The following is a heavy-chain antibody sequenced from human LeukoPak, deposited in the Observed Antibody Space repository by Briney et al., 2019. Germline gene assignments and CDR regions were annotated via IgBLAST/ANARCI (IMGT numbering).Heavy chain of an antibody. CDR2: INPSGGST. Sequence: ASVKVSCKASGYTFTSYYMHWVRQAPGQGLEWMGIINPSGGSTSYAQKFQGRVTMTRDTSTSTVYMELSSLRSEDTAVYYCARGRRRRGYSGYDLDYWGQGTLVTVSS. CDR1: GYTFTSYY. J-gene: IGHJ4*02. D-gene: IGHD5-12*01. CDR3: ARGRRRRGYSGYDLDY. V-gene: IGHV1-46*01.